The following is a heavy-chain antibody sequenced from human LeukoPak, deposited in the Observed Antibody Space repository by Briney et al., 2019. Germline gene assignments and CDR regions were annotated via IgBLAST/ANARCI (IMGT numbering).Heavy chain of an antibody. V-gene: IGHV1-18*01. J-gene: IGHJ4*02. D-gene: IGHD3-22*01. Sequence: ASVKVSCKASGYTFTSYGISWVRQAPGQGLEWMGWVSAYNGNTNYAQKLQGRVTMTTDTSTSTAYMELSSLRSEDTAVYYCARRYYDSSGLDYWGQGTLVTVSS. CDR2: VSAYNGNT. CDR3: ARRYYDSSGLDY. CDR1: GYTFTSYG.